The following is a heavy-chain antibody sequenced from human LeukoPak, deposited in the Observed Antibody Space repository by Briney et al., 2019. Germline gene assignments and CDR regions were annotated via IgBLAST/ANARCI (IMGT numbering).Heavy chain of an antibody. J-gene: IGHJ5*02. CDR2: ISGSGGST. CDR1: GFTFSSYA. CDR3: AKSSTGGLVPNRFDP. V-gene: IGHV3-23*01. Sequence: GGSLRLSCAASGFTFSSYAMSWVRQAPGKGLEWVSAISGSGGSTYYADSVKGRFTISRDNSKNTLYLQMNSLRAEDTAVYYCAKSSTGGLVPNRFDPGGQGTLVTVSS. D-gene: IGHD3/OR15-3a*01.